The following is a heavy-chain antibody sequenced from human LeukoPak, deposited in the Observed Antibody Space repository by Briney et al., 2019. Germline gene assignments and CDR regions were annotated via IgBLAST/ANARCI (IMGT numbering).Heavy chain of an antibody. D-gene: IGHD3-10*02. CDR1: GFTFSSYS. J-gene: IGHJ6*04. V-gene: IGHV3-21*01. CDR2: ISSSSSYI. Sequence: GGSLRLSCAASGFTFSSYSMNWVRQAPGKGLEWVSSISSSSSYIYYADSVKGRFTISRDNAKNSLYLQMTSLRAADTAVYYCAELGITMIGGVWGKGTTVTISS. CDR3: AELGITMIGGV.